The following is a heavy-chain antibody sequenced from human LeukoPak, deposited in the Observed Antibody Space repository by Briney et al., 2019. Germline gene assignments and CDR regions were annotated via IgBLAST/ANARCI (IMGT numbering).Heavy chain of an antibody. CDR1: GFTFDDYA. V-gene: IGHV3-43*02. CDR3: ARESNDYEGYYGMDV. Sequence: GGSLRLSCAASGFTFDDYAMHWVRQAPGKGLEWVSLISGDGGSTYYADSVKGRFTISRDNSKNSLYLQMNSLRAEDTAVYHCARESNDYEGYYGMDVWGQGTTVTVSS. D-gene: IGHD1-1*01. CDR2: ISGDGGST. J-gene: IGHJ6*02.